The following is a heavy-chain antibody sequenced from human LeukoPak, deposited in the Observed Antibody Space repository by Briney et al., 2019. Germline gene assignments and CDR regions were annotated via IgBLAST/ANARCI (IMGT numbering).Heavy chain of an antibody. Sequence: ASVKVSCTASGGTFSSYAISWVRQAPGQGLEWLGWISPYNGATEYAQNLQDRVSMTTDTSTNTAYIEVRSLKSDDTAVYYCARDSDWNVDYWGQGTLVTVSS. V-gene: IGHV1-18*01. D-gene: IGHD1-1*01. CDR3: ARDSDWNVDY. CDR2: ISPYNGAT. J-gene: IGHJ4*02. CDR1: GGTFSSYA.